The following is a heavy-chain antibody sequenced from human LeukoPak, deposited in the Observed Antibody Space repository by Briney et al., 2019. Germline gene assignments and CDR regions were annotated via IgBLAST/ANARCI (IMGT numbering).Heavy chain of an antibody. J-gene: IGHJ4*02. CDR1: GFTFSVYW. CDR3: TRDPPGESIEF. CDR2: INGDGSST. D-gene: IGHD3-10*01. V-gene: IGHV3-74*01. Sequence: PGGSLRLSCAASGFTFSVYWMHWVRQAPGKGLVWVSHINGDGSSTSYADSVKGRFTISRDNAKNTLYLQMNSLRAEDTAVYYCTRDPPGESIEFWGQGTLVTVSS.